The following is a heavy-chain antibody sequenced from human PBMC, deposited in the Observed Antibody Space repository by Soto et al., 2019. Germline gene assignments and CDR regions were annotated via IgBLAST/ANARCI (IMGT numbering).Heavy chain of an antibody. J-gene: IGHJ4*02. V-gene: IGHV4-39*01. D-gene: IGHD6-6*01. Sequence: SETLSLTCTVSGDSISSSTYYWGWIRQPPGKGLEWIGCIYHTGTTYYNPSLKSRVTISVDTSKNQFSLKLSSVTAADTAVYYCARPYFSSSSMFDYWGQGTLVTSPQ. CDR2: IYHTGTT. CDR1: GDSISSSTYY. CDR3: ARPYFSSSSMFDY.